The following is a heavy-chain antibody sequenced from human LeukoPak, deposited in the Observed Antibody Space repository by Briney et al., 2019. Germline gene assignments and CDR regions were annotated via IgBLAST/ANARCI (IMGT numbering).Heavy chain of an antibody. CDR3: ARDPGENYPYNWFDP. Sequence: SETLSLTCSVSGGSISSYYWSWIRQPPGKGLECIGYIHYSGSTNYNPSLKSRVTISVDTSKNQFSLSLTSVTAADTAVYYCARDPGENYPYNWFDPWGQGTLVTVSS. J-gene: IGHJ5*02. CDR1: GGSISSYY. D-gene: IGHD5-24*01. CDR2: IHYSGST. V-gene: IGHV4-59*01.